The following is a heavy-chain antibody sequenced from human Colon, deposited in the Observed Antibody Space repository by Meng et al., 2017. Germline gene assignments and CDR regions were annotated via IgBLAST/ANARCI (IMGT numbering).Heavy chain of an antibody. J-gene: IGHJ6*02. CDR3: ATTTISSRPAYYGIDV. CDR1: GDSINSYY. Sequence: SETLSLTCTVSGDSINSYYWSWIRQPPGKGLEWIGFIHYSGNINYNPSLKSRVTMSLDMSKNQFSLKLSSVTAADTAVYYCATTTISSRPAYYGIDVWGQGTTVTVSS. V-gene: IGHV4-59*01. CDR2: IHYSGNI. D-gene: IGHD6-6*01.